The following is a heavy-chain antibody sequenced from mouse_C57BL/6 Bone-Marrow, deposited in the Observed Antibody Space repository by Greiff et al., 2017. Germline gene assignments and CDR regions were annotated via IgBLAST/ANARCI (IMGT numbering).Heavy chain of an antibody. CDR3: RRDYFGIYFEV. V-gene: IGHV5-16*01. Sequence: EVKLVEPEGGFVQPGSSMKLSCTASGFTFSDYYMAWVRQVPEKGLEWVANINYDGSSTYYLDSLKSRFILSRDNAKNILYLQRSRRKSEDTATYYGRRDYFGIYFEVWGTGTTVT. J-gene: IGHJ1*03. CDR1: GFTFSDYY. D-gene: IGHD1-1*01. CDR2: INYDGSST.